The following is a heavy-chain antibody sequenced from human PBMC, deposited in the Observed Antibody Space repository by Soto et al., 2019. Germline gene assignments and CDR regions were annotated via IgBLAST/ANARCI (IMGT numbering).Heavy chain of an antibody. CDR1: GYTFTSYG. CDR3: AGDADYDYIWGSYGPFDY. Sequence: QVQLVQSGAEVKKPGASVKVSCKASGYTFTSYGISWVRQAPGQGLEWMGWISAYNGNTNYAQKLQGRDTMTTDTSTSTAYMELRSLRSDDTAVYYCAGDADYDYIWGSYGPFDYWGQGTLVTVSS. J-gene: IGHJ4*02. CDR2: ISAYNGNT. D-gene: IGHD3-16*01. V-gene: IGHV1-18*01.